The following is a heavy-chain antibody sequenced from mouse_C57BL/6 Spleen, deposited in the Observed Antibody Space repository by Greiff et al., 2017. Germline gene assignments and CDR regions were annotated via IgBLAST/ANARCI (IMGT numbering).Heavy chain of an antibody. V-gene: IGHV1-82*01. CDR1: GYAFSSSW. J-gene: IGHJ4*01. Sequence: VKLQESGPELVKPGASVKISCKASGYAFSSSWMNWVKQRPGKGLEWIGRIYPGDGDTNYNGKFKGKATLTADKSSSTAYMQLSSLTSEDSAVYFCARWITTVVEDWVDYWGQGTSVTVSS. D-gene: IGHD1-1*01. CDR3: ARWITTVVEDWVDY. CDR2: IYPGDGDT.